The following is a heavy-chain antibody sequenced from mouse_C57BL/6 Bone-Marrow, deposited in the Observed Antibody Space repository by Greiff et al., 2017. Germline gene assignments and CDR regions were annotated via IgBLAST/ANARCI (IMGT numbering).Heavy chain of an antibody. Sequence: QVQLQPSGAELVKPGASVKMSCKASGYTFTTYPIEWMQQNHGKSLEWIGNFHPYNDDTKYNEKFKGKATLTVEKSSNTVYLELSRITSDDSAVYYCARSSTFFYYFDYWGQGTTLTVSS. D-gene: IGHD5-1*01. CDR3: ARSSTFFYYFDY. V-gene: IGHV1-47*01. CDR2: FHPYNDDT. CDR1: GYTFTTYP. J-gene: IGHJ2*01.